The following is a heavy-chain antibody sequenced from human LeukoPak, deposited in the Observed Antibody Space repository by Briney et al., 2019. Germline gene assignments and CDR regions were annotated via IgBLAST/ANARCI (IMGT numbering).Heavy chain of an antibody. CDR1: GFTFNAHW. Sequence: GGSLRLSCAASGFTFNAHWMHWVRQTPEKGLVWVSRINTDGSSTNYADFVKGRFTISRDNAKDTLYLQMNSLRAEDTAVYYCARDLNWNQTDYWGQGSLVTVSS. V-gene: IGHV3-74*01. D-gene: IGHD1-20*01. J-gene: IGHJ4*02. CDR2: INTDGSST. CDR3: ARDLNWNQTDY.